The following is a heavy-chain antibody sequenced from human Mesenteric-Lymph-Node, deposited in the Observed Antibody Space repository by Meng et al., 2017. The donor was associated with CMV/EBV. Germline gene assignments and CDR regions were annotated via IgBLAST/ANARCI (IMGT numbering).Heavy chain of an antibody. D-gene: IGHD3-3*01. J-gene: IGHJ6*02. V-gene: IGHV3-21*01. Sequence: RQAPGTGLEWVSSISSSSSYISYADSVKGRFTISRDNAKNSLYLQMNSLRAEDTAVYYCARDIGIAYYDFWSGYHDGVYYYYGMDVWGQGTTVTVSS. CDR3: ARDIGIAYYDFWSGYHDGVYYYYGMDV. CDR2: ISSSSSYI.